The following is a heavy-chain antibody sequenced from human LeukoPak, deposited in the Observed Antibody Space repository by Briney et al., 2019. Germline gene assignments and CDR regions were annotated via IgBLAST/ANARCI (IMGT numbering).Heavy chain of an antibody. J-gene: IGHJ4*02. Sequence: GASVKVSCKASGYTFTSYAMNWVRQAPGQGLEWMGWINTNTGNPTYAQGFTGRFVFSLDTSVSTAYLQISSLKAEDTAVYYCARDNRESYYYDSSGLDYWGQGTLVTVSS. CDR2: INTNTGNP. D-gene: IGHD3-22*01. V-gene: IGHV7-4-1*02. CDR1: GYTFTSYA. CDR3: ARDNRESYYYDSSGLDY.